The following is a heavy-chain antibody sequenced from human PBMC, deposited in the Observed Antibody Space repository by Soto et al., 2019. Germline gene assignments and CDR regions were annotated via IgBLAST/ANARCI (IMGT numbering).Heavy chain of an antibody. Sequence: QVQLVQSGAEVREAGASVKVSCKASGFTFTGYYIHWVRQVPGQGLEWMGWIKSNGDDTKYAQKFHDRVTMTRDTSMNTVYMEVSRLRSDDTAVYYCARDQRSYGEPPFDYWGQGTLVTVSS. CDR1: GFTFTGYY. CDR2: IKSNGDDT. CDR3: ARDQRSYGEPPFDY. D-gene: IGHD3-16*01. V-gene: IGHV1-2*02. J-gene: IGHJ4*02.